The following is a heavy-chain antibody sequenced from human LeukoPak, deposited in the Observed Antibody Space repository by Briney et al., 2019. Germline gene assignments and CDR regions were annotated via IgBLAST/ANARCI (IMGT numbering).Heavy chain of an antibody. Sequence: GGSLRLSCAASGFTFSSYLMTWVRQAPGKGLEWVANIKQDGSEKYYVDSVKGRFTISRDNAKNSLYLQMNSLRAEDTAMYYCARNSGSHPWGQGTLVTVSS. V-gene: IGHV3-7*01. D-gene: IGHD3-10*01. CDR2: IKQDGSEK. CDR1: GFTFSSYL. J-gene: IGHJ5*02. CDR3: ARNSGSHP.